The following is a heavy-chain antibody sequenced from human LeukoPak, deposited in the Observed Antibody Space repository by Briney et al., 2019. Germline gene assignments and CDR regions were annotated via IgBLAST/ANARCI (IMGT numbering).Heavy chain of an antibody. CDR1: GGTFSSYA. Sequence: GTSVKVSCKASGGTFSSYAISWVRQAPGQRLEWMGGIIPIFGTTNYAQKFQGRVTITADESTSTAYMELSSLRSEDTAVYYCARVRGGYSYGALYYYYGMDVWGQGTTVTVSS. CDR2: IIPIFGTT. V-gene: IGHV1-69*13. D-gene: IGHD5-18*01. J-gene: IGHJ6*02. CDR3: ARVRGGYSYGALYYYYGMDV.